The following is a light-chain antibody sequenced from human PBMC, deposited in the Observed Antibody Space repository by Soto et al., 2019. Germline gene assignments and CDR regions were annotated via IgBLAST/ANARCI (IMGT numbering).Light chain of an antibody. CDR2: DAS. Sequence: DIQMTQSPSTLSASVGDRVTITCRASQSISTWLAWYQQKPGKAPKVPIFDASSLESGVPSRFSGSGSATEFTLTISSLQPDDFATYYCQQYSIYPWTFGQGTKVDI. J-gene: IGKJ1*01. CDR3: QQYSIYPWT. CDR1: QSISTW. V-gene: IGKV1-5*01.